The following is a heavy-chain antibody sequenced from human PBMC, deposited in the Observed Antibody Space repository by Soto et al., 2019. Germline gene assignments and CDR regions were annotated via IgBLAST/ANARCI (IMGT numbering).Heavy chain of an antibody. V-gene: IGHV1-69*13. CDR1: GGTFSSHA. CDR3: ARDVPLNYYDGTFSYYAMDV. D-gene: IGHD3-16*01. Sequence: SVKVSFKASGGTFSSHAISWVRQAPGQGLEWMGGIIPFFKAANYAQKFQGRVTITADDSTSTAYMDLYSLRSEDTAVYYCARDVPLNYYDGTFSYYAMDVWGQGTTVTVSS. J-gene: IGHJ6*02. CDR2: IIPFFKAA.